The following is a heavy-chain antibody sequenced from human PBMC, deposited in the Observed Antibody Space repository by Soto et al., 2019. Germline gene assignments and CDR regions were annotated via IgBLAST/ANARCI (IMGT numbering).Heavy chain of an antibody. V-gene: IGHV3-23*01. CDR1: GFTFSSYA. CDR3: AKDRGSSSWSYYYYYGMDV. CDR2: ISGSGGST. Sequence: LRLSCAASGFTFSSYAMSWVRQAPGKGLEWVSAISGSGGSTYYADSVKGRFTISRDNSKNTLYLQMNSLRAEDTAVYYCAKDRGSSSWSYYYYYGMDVWSQGTTVTVS. D-gene: IGHD6-13*01. J-gene: IGHJ6*02.